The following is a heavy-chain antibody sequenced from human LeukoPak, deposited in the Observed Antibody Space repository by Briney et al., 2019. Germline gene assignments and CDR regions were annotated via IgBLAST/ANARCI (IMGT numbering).Heavy chain of an antibody. CDR3: ARDRRAPYYGFRSGYIDHYYMDV. CDR1: GFTFSSYW. D-gene: IGHD3-3*01. J-gene: IGHJ6*03. V-gene: IGHV3-7*01. Sequence: GGSLRLSCAASGFTFSSYWMNWVRQAPGKGLEWVANIKEDGSEKYYVDSVKGRFTISRDNAKNSLHLQMNSLRAEDTAVYYCARDRRAPYYGFRSGYIDHYYMDVWGKGTTVTVSS. CDR2: IKEDGSEK.